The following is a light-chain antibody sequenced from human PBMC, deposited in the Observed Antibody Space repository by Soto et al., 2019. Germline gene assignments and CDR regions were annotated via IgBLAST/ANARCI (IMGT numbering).Light chain of an antibody. V-gene: IGLV2-14*01. Sequence: QSALTQPASVSGSPGQSITISCTGTSSDVGGYNYVSWYHQHPGKAPKLMIYDVSNRPSGVSNRFSGSKSGNTASLTISGLQSEDEVDYYCSSYTSSSPVVFVEGTKVTVL. CDR2: DVS. J-gene: IGLJ2*01. CDR3: SSYTSSSPVV. CDR1: SSDVGGYNY.